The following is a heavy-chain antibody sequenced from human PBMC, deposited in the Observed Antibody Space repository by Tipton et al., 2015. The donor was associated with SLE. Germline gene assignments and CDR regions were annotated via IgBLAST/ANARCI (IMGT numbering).Heavy chain of an antibody. Sequence: LRLSCTVSGDSISSYHWSWIRQSPGKGLEWIGDISYSGSSNYKTSLKSRVTISTDSSKNQFFLNLNSVTTVDTAVYYCARAYSEGWSYFDFWGPGTLAIVSS. V-gene: IGHV4-59*01. J-gene: IGHJ4*02. D-gene: IGHD1-26*01. CDR1: GDSISSYH. CDR2: ISYSGSS. CDR3: ARAYSEGWSYFDF.